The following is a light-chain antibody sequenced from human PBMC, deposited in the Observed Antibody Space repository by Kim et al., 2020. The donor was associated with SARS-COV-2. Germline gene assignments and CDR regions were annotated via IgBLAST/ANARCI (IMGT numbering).Light chain of an antibody. CDR2: GAS. CDR3: KQYNNCFRT. CDR1: QSVGST. V-gene: IGKV3-15*01. Sequence: ELLMSQSPATLPMSPGDRATLSCRASQSVGSTLVWYHHKLGQSPRLLIYGASTRATGIPPRFSGSGSGTEFTLTISSLQSEDFAVYYCKQYNNCFRTFGQGTKVDIK. J-gene: IGKJ1*01.